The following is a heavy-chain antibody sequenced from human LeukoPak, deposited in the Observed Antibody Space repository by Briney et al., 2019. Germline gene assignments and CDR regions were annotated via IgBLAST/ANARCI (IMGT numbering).Heavy chain of an antibody. CDR1: GGTFSSYA. CDR3: ARDGSYCSSTSCYAYYYYMDV. J-gene: IGHJ6*03. CDR2: IIPIFGTA. D-gene: IGHD2-2*01. Sequence: SVKVSCKASGGTFSSYAISWVRQAPGQGLEWMGGIIPIFGTANYAQKSQGRVTITTDESTSTAYMELSSLRSEDTAVYYCARDGSYCSSTSCYAYYYYMDVWGKGTTVTVSS. V-gene: IGHV1-69*05.